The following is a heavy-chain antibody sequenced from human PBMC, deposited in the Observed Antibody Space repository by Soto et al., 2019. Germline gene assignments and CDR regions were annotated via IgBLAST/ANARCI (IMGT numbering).Heavy chain of an antibody. J-gene: IGHJ4*02. CDR3: TPEGAGFGY. D-gene: IGHD1-26*01. CDR1: GFTFIDSA. CDR2: VRSKAKTYAT. V-gene: IGHV3-73*01. Sequence: PGGSLRLSCAVSGFTFIDSAIHFFGQASFEGREWVVRVRSKAKTYATAYAASVKGRFTISRDDSKNTAYLQMNSLKTEDTAVYYCTPEGAGFGYWGQGTLVTVSS.